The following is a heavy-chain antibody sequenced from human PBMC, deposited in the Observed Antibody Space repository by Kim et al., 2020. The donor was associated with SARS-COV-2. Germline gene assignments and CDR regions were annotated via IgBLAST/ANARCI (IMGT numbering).Heavy chain of an antibody. Sequence: GESLKISCKGFGYTFTRSLIAWVRQMPGEGLEWMGIIYPTDSDTRYSPSFQGQVTISTDNSINTAYLHWGSLKASDTAMYYCARGFSGWSDFYDFWGQGTRVTVSS. CDR3: ARGFSGWSDFYDF. D-gene: IGHD6-19*01. V-gene: IGHV5-51*01. CDR1: GYTFTRSL. J-gene: IGHJ4*02. CDR2: IYPTDSDT.